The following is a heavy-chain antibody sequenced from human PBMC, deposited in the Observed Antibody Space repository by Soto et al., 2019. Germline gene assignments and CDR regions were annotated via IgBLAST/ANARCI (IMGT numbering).Heavy chain of an antibody. Sequence: PSETLSLTCTVSGGSISSSSYYWGWLSQPPGKGLEWIGSIYYSGSTYYNPSLKSRVTISVDTSKNQFSLKLSSVTAADTAVYYCARGRRSYYGSGSYTNYYYYGMDVWGQGTTVTVSS. J-gene: IGHJ6*02. CDR2: IYYSGST. V-gene: IGHV4-39*07. CDR3: ARGRRSYYGSGSYTNYYYYGMDV. D-gene: IGHD3-10*01. CDR1: GGSISSSSYY.